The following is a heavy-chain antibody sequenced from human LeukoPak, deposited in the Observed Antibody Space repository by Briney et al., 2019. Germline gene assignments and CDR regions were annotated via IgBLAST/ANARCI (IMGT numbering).Heavy chain of an antibody. D-gene: IGHD3-10*01. CDR3: ATGRTMVRGDVFDY. CDR2: FDPEDGET. Sequence: GASVKASCKVSGYTLTELSMHWVRQAPGKGPEWMGGFDPEDGETIYAQKFQGRVTMTEDTSTDTAYMELSSLRSEDTAAYYCATGRTMVRGDVFDYWGQGTLVTVSS. V-gene: IGHV1-24*01. CDR1: GYTLTELS. J-gene: IGHJ4*02.